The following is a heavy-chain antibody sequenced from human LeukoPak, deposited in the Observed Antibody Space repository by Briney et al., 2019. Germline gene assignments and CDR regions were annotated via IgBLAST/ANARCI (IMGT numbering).Heavy chain of an antibody. D-gene: IGHD1-26*01. CDR3: AKDRSYSGSSRGFDY. J-gene: IGHJ4*02. CDR1: GFTFDDYA. Sequence: GRSLRLSCAASGFTFDDYAMHWVRQGPGKGLEWVSVIRWNSGSIGYADSVKGRFTISRDNAKNSLYLQMNSLRAEDTALYYCAKDRSYSGSSRGFDYWGQGTLVTVSS. V-gene: IGHV3-9*01. CDR2: IRWNSGSI.